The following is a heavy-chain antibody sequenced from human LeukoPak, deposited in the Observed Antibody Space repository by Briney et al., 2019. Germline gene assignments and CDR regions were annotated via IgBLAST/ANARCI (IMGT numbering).Heavy chain of an antibody. CDR3: ARVITKLRGLSYAFDI. D-gene: IGHD4-17*01. Sequence: GASVKVSCKASGYTFTSYAMNWVRQAPGQGLEWMGWINTNTGNPTYAQGFTGRFVFSLDTSVSTAYLQISSLKAEDTAVYYCARVITKLRGLSYAFDIWGQGTMVTVSS. V-gene: IGHV7-4-1*02. CDR1: GYTFTSYA. J-gene: IGHJ3*02. CDR2: INTNTGNP.